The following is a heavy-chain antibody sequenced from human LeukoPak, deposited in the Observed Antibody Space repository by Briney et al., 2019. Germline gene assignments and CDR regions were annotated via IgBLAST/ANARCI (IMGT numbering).Heavy chain of an antibody. D-gene: IGHD1-26*01. V-gene: IGHV3-21*04. CDR2: ISSSSSYI. CDR3: ARVKWEPEYYFDY. Sequence: PGGSLRLSCAASGFTLSSSSMNWVRQAPGKGLEWVSSISSSSSYIYYADSLKGRFTISRDNAKNSLYLQMNSLRAEDTALYYCARVKWEPEYYFDYWGKGTLVTVSS. CDR1: GFTLSSSS. J-gene: IGHJ4*02.